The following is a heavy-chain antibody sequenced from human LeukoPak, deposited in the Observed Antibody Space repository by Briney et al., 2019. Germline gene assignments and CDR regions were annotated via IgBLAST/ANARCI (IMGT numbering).Heavy chain of an antibody. J-gene: IGHJ6*03. V-gene: IGHV3-7*01. CDR1: GFTFSSYW. D-gene: IGHD4-11*01. CDR3: ARVGTTVDHYMDV. Sequence: PGGSLRLSCAASGFTFSSYWMSWVRQAPGKGLEWVADIKQDGSEKYYVDSVKGRFTISRDNAKNSLYLQMNSLRAEDTAVYYCARVGTTVDHYMDVWGKGTTVTVSS. CDR2: IKQDGSEK.